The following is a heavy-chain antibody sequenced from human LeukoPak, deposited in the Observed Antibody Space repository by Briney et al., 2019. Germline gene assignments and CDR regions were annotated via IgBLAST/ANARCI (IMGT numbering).Heavy chain of an antibody. J-gene: IGHJ6*03. CDR2: ISAYNGNT. V-gene: IGHV1-18*04. D-gene: IGHD2-21*01. CDR1: GYTFTSYG. Sequence: GASVKVSCKSSGYTFTSYGISWLGQAPAQGLEGMGWISAYNGNTNYAQKLQGRVTMTTDTSTSTAYMELRSLRSDDTAVYFCARDRGRLGMDVRGKGTTVTVSS. CDR3: ARDRGRLGMDV.